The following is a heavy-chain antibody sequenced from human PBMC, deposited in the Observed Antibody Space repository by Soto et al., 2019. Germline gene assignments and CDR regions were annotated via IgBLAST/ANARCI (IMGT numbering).Heavy chain of an antibody. CDR3: ARDRGKIVATTNFDY. V-gene: IGHV1-69*04. CDR2: IIPILGIA. CDR1: GGTFSSYT. D-gene: IGHD5-12*01. Sequence: SVKVSCKASGGTFSSYTISWVRQAPGQGLEWMGRIIPILGIANYAQKFQGRVTITADKSTSTAYMELSSLRSEDTAVYYCARDRGKIVATTNFDYWGQGTLVTVSS. J-gene: IGHJ4*02.